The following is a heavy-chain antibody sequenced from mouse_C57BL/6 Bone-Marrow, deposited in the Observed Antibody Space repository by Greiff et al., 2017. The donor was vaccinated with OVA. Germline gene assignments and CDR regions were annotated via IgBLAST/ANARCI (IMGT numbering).Heavy chain of an antibody. CDR2: IDPSDSET. J-gene: IGHJ4*01. Sequence: QVQLQQPGAELVRPGSSVKLSCKASGYTFTSYWMHWVKQRPIQGLEWIGNIDPSDSETHYNQKFKDKATLTVDKSSSTAYMQLSSLTSEDSAVYYCARRTHYGNIYAMDYWGQGTSVTVSS. D-gene: IGHD2-1*01. CDR1: GYTFTSYW. V-gene: IGHV1-52*01. CDR3: ARRTHYGNIYAMDY.